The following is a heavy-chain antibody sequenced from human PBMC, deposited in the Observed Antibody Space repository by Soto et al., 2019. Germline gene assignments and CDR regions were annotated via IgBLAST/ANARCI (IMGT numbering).Heavy chain of an antibody. D-gene: IGHD3-16*01. CDR2: IRSKAVGGTE. V-gene: IGHV3-15*01. CDR3: TSLGNYYYYCHLDV. J-gene: IGHJ6*02. Sequence: EVRLVESGGGLVKPGGSMRLSCVASGFTFNNAWMNWVRQAPGKGLEWVGRIRSKAVGGTEDYAAPVKGRFTISRDDSKNTIYLQMNSLKIEDTAVYYCTSLGNYYYYCHLDVWGQGTTVTVSS. CDR1: GFTFNNAW.